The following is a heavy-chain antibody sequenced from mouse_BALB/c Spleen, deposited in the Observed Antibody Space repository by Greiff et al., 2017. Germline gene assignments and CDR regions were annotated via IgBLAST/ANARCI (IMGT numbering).Heavy chain of an antibody. CDR3: ASNYGSSRTWFAY. D-gene: IGHD1-1*01. J-gene: IGHJ3*01. V-gene: IGHV5-17*02. Sequence: EVMLVESGGGLVQPGGSRKLSCAASGFTFSSFGMHWVRQAPEKGLEWVAYISSGSSTIYYADTVKGRFTISRDNPKNTLFLQMTSLRSEDTAMYYCASNYGSSRTWFAYWGQGTLVTVSA. CDR1: GFTFSSFG. CDR2: ISSGSSTI.